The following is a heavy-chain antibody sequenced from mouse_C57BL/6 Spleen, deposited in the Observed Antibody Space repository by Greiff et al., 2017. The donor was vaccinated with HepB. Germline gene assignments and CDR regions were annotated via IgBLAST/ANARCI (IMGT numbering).Heavy chain of an antibody. CDR2: IYPGDGDT. CDR1: GYAFSSSW. J-gene: IGHJ2*01. CDR3: ARELRYYFDY. V-gene: IGHV1-82*01. Sequence: VQLQQSGPELVKPGASVKISCKASGYAFSSSWMNWVKQRPGKGLEWIGRIYPGDGDTNYNGKFKGKATLTADKSSSTAYMQISSLTSEDSAVYFCARELRYYFDYWGQGTTLTVSS. D-gene: IGHD1-1*01.